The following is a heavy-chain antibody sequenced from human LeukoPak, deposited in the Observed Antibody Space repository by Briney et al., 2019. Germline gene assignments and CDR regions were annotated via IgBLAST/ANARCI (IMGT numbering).Heavy chain of an antibody. J-gene: IGHJ6*03. Sequence: GGSLRLSCAASGFTFSSYWMSWVRQAPGKGLEWVANIKQDGSEKYYVDSVKGRFTISRDNAKNSLYLQMNSLRAEDTAVYYCARLAARPSYYYYYMDVWGKGTTVTVSS. CDR3: ARLAARPSYYYYYMDV. D-gene: IGHD6-6*01. V-gene: IGHV3-7*01. CDR1: GFTFSSYW. CDR2: IKQDGSEK.